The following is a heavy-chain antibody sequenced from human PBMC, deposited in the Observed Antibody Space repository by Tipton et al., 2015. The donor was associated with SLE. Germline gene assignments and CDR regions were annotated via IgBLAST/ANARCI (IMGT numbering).Heavy chain of an antibody. D-gene: IGHD5-12*01. CDR1: GDSISTSSYY. Sequence: TLSLTCTVSGDSISTSSYYWGWIRQPQGKGLEWIGSIYYSGNTYYAPSLKSRVTISVDTSKNQFSLRLSSVTAADTAVYYCARRGYSCSVSCFDPWGQGTLVIVSS. J-gene: IGHJ5*02. CDR2: IYYSGNT. CDR3: ARRGYSCSVSCFDP. V-gene: IGHV4-39*07.